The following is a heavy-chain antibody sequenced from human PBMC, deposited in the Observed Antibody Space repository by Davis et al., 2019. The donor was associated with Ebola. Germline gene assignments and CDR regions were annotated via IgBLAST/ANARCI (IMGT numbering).Heavy chain of an antibody. V-gene: IGHV1-2*06. Sequence: AASVKVSCKASGYTFTSYAMNWVRRAPGQGLEWMGRINPNSGGTNYAQKFQGRVTMTRDTSISTAYMELSRLRSDDTAVYYCARRSAQYYDFWSGYQNWFDPWGQGTLVTVSS. D-gene: IGHD3-3*01. CDR2: INPNSGGT. CDR1: GYTFTSYA. CDR3: ARRSAQYYDFWSGYQNWFDP. J-gene: IGHJ5*02.